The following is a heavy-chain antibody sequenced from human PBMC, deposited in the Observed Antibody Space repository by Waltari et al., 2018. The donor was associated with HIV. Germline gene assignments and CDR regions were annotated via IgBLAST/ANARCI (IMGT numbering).Heavy chain of an antibody. CDR3: ARGQYCSGGSCSQYNWFDP. CDR2: INSDGSST. CDR1: GLIFSSYW. J-gene: IGHJ5*02. Sequence: EVQLVESGGGLVQPGGSLRLSCAASGLIFSSYWMHWVRQAPGTRLVWVSRINSDGSSTTYADSVKGRFTISRDNAKNTLYLQMNSVRAEDTAVYYCARGQYCSGGSCSQYNWFDPWGQGTLVTVSS. D-gene: IGHD2-15*01. V-gene: IGHV3-74*01.